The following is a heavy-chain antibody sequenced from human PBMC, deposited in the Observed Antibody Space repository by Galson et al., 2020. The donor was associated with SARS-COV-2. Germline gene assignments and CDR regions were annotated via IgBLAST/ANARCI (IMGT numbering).Heavy chain of an antibody. J-gene: IGHJ4*02. Sequence: SQTLSLTCTVSGGSISSYYWSWIRQPPGKGLEWIGYIYYSGRTNYNPSLKSRVTMSVDTSKNQFSLSLSSVTAADTAVYYCARVHSSSWYYFDYWGQGTLLTVSS. D-gene: IGHD6-13*01. CDR1: GGSISSYY. CDR3: ARVHSSSWYYFDY. CDR2: IYYSGRT. V-gene: IGHV4-59*01.